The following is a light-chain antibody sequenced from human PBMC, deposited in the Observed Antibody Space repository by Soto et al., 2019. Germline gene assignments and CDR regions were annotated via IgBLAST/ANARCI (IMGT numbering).Light chain of an antibody. CDR3: SSYVGSNNFYV. J-gene: IGLJ1*01. V-gene: IGLV2-8*01. CDR1: SSDVGGYNY. CDR2: EVS. Sequence: QSALTQPPSASGSPGQSVTISCIGTSSDVGGYNYVSWYQQHPGKAPKLIISEVSKRPSGVPDRFSGSKSGNTASLTVSGLQAEDEADYYCSSYVGSNNFYVFGTGTKLTVL.